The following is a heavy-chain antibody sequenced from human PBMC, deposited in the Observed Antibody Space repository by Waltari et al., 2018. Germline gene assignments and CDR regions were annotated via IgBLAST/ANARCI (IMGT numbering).Heavy chain of an antibody. J-gene: IGHJ4*02. CDR3: ARHYRVGGMVRGVSFDY. V-gene: IGHV4-39*01. CDR2: IYYSGST. CDR1: GGSISSSRYY. Sequence: QLQLQESGPGLVKPSETLSLTCTVSGGSISSSRYYWGWIRQPPGKGLEWIGSIYYSGSTYYNPSLKSRVTISVDTSKNQFSLKLSSVTAADTAVYYCARHYRVGGMVRGVSFDYWGQGTLVTVSS. D-gene: IGHD3-10*01.